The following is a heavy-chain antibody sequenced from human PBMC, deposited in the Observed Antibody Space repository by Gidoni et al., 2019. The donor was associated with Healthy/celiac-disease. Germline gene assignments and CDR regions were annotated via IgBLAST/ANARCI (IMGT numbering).Heavy chain of an antibody. CDR1: GFSLSTSGMC. D-gene: IGHD6-19*01. Sequence: QVTLRESGPALVKPTQTHKLTCTFAGFSLSTSGMCVSWIRPPPGKALEWLALIDWDDDKYYSTSLKTRLTISKYTSKNQVVLTMTNMDPVDTATYYCARIRGWGDAFDIWGQVTMVTVSS. CDR3: ARIRGWGDAFDI. V-gene: IGHV2-70*01. CDR2: IDWDDDK. J-gene: IGHJ3*02.